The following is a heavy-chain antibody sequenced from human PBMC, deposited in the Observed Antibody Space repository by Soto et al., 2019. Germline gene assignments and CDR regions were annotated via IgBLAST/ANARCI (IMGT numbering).Heavy chain of an antibody. J-gene: IGHJ4*02. D-gene: IGHD6-19*01. CDR3: AKSREIAVAEVDY. CDR1: GFTFSSYG. V-gene: IGHV3-30*18. Sequence: QVQLVESGGGVVQPGRSLRLSCAASGFTFSSYGMHWVRQAPGKGLEWVAVISYDGSNKYYADSVKGRFTISRDNPKNTLYLQMNSLRAEDTAVYYCAKSREIAVAEVDYWGQGTLVTVSS. CDR2: ISYDGSNK.